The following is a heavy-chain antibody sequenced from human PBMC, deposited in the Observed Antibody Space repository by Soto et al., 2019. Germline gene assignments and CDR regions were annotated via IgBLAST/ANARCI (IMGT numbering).Heavy chain of an antibody. CDR3: ARDVDSSSSNWFDP. V-gene: IGHV3-7*03. CDR2: INQSGSRL. J-gene: IGHJ5*02. CDR1: GFTFSTSW. Sequence: GGSLRLSCAASGFTFSTSWMHWVRQAPGKGLECVSNINQSGSRLYYVDSVKGRFTISRDNAKNSLYLQMNSLRAEDTAVYYCARDVDSSSSNWFDPWGQGTLVTVSS. D-gene: IGHD6-6*01.